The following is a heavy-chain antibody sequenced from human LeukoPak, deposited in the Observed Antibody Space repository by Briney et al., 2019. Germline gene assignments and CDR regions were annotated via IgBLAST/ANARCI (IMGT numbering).Heavy chain of an antibody. Sequence: GGSLRLSCAASGFTFSTYSMNWVRQAPGKGLEWVSSISSTNTYIYYADSVKGRFTVSRDNAKNSLYLQMNSLGAEDTAVYYCARRYCGSTSCQPLDYWGQGTLVTVSS. D-gene: IGHD2-2*01. V-gene: IGHV3-21*01. CDR2: ISSTNTYI. J-gene: IGHJ4*02. CDR1: GFTFSTYS. CDR3: ARRYCGSTSCQPLDY.